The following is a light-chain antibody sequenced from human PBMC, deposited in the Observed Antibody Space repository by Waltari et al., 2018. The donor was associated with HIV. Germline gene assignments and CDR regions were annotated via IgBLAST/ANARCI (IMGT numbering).Light chain of an antibody. CDR3: SSYAGGNTV. J-gene: IGLJ2*01. CDR1: SSDVGGYNY. CDR2: EVS. V-gene: IGLV2-8*01. Sequence: QSALTQPPSASGSPGQSVTISCTGTSSDVGGYNYVSWYQQPPGKVPQLVIYEVSRRPSGVPDRFSGSKSGNTASLTVSGLQAEDEADYYCSSYAGGNTVFGGGTKLTVL.